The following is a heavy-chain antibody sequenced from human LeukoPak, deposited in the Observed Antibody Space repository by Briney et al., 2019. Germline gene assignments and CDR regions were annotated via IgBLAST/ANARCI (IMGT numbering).Heavy chain of an antibody. J-gene: IGHJ4*02. Sequence: GGSLRLSCAASGFTFSSYGMHWVRQAPGKGLEWVAFIRYDGSNKYYADSVKGRFTISRDNSKNTLHLQMNSLRAEDTAVYYCARDRSGYDSHWGQGTLVTVSS. D-gene: IGHD5-12*01. CDR1: GFTFSSYG. CDR3: ARDRSGYDSH. CDR2: IRYDGSNK. V-gene: IGHV3-30*02.